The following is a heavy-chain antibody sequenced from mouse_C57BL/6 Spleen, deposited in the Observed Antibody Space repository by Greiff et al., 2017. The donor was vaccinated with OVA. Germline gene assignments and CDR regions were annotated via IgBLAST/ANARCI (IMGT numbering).Heavy chain of an antibody. CDR1: GFTFSDYY. J-gene: IGHJ1*03. CDR3: ARHDWDGYFDV. CDR2: ISNGGGST. D-gene: IGHD4-1*01. Sequence: EVKVVESGGGLVQPGGSLKLSCAASGFTFSDYYMYWVRPTPEKRLEWVAYISNGGGSTYYPDTVQGRFTISRDNAKNTLYLHMSRLKSEDTAMYYCARHDWDGYFDVWGTGTTVTVAS. V-gene: IGHV5-12*01.